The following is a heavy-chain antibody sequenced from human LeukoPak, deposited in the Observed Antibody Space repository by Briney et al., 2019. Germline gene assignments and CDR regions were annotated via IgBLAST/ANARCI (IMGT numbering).Heavy chain of an antibody. J-gene: IGHJ4*02. CDR2: IYHSGST. Sequence: PSGTLSLTCAVSGGSISSSNWWSWVRQPPGKGLEWIGEIYHSGSTNYNPSLKSRVTISVEKSKNQFSLKLSSVTAADTAVYYSARVRSAGGYFVWLGFDYWGQGTLVTVSS. D-gene: IGHD3-9*01. V-gene: IGHV4-4*02. CDR1: GGSISSSNW. CDR3: ARVRSAGGYFVWLGFDY.